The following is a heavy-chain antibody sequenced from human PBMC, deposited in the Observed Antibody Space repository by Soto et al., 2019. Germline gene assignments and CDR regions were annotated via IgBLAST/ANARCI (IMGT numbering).Heavy chain of an antibody. Sequence: GGSLRLSCAASGFTFNSYAMSWVRQAPGKGLEWVSSISDSGGNTYYADSVKGRFTISRDNSKNTLYLQMNSLRAEDTAIYYCAKDPPVPTLTIPRFYYYVMDVWGQGTTVTVSS. CDR1: GFTFNSYA. D-gene: IGHD4-4*01. CDR2: ISDSGGNT. CDR3: AKDPPVPTLTIPRFYYYVMDV. J-gene: IGHJ6*02. V-gene: IGHV3-23*01.